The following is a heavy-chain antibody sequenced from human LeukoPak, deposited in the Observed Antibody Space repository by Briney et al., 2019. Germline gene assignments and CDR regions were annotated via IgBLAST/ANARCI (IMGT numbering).Heavy chain of an antibody. CDR3: ARRGGSGRSFDY. J-gene: IGHJ4*02. V-gene: IGHV4-61*08. D-gene: IGHD3-10*01. CDR1: GASVSSGGYY. CDR2: IYYSGST. Sequence: PSETLSLTCTVSGASVSSGGYYWSWIRQPPGKGLDWIGYIYYSGSTNFNPSLKSRVTISVDTSKNQFSLKVSSVTAADTAVYYCARRGGSGRSFDYWGQGTQVTVCS.